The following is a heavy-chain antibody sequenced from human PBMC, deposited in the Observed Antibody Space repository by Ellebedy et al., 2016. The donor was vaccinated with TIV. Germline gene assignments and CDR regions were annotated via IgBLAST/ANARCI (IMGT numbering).Heavy chain of an antibody. Sequence: AASVKVSCKASGYTFTDYDINWMRQATGQGLEWLGWMNPSSGSTGYARKFQGRVTMTRDTSINTAYMELRSLTSEDTAVYYCANNLPLTGDFDYWGQGTLVTVSS. CDR3: ANNLPLTGDFDY. J-gene: IGHJ4*02. CDR2: MNPSSGST. D-gene: IGHD7-27*01. V-gene: IGHV1-8*01. CDR1: GYTFTDYD.